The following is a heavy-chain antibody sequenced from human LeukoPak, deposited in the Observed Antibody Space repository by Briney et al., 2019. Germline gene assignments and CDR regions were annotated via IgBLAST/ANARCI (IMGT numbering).Heavy chain of an antibody. D-gene: IGHD3-3*01. V-gene: IGHV3-7*01. J-gene: IGHJ4*02. CDR3: ARDLDDFWSGPVFGY. CDR2: IKQDGSEK. CDR1: GFTFSSYW. Sequence: GGSLRLSCAASGFTFSSYWMSWVREAPGKGLEWVANIKQDGSEKYYVDSVKGRFTISRDNAKNSLYLKMNSLRAEDTAVYYCARDLDDFWSGPVFGYWGQGTLVTVSS.